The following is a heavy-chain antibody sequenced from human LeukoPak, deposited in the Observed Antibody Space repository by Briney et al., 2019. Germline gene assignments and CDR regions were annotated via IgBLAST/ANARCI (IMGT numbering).Heavy chain of an antibody. D-gene: IGHD3-22*01. CDR3: ARDRDSSGYSSDAFDI. V-gene: IGHV3-23*01. J-gene: IGHJ3*02. CDR2: ISGSGGST. CDR1: GFTFSSYG. Sequence: GGSLRLSCAASGFTFSSYGIHWVRQAPGKGLEWVSGISGSGGSTYYADSVKGRFTISRDNSKNTLYLQMNSLRAEDTAVYYCARDRDSSGYSSDAFDIWGQGTMVTVSS.